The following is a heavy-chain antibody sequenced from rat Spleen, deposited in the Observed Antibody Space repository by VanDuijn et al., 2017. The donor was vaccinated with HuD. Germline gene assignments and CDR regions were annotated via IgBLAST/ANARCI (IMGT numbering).Heavy chain of an antibody. V-gene: IGHV5-19*01. CDR1: GFTFNNYG. D-gene: IGHD1-2*01. CDR3: ATDLYYSSYY. Sequence: EVQLVESGGGLVQPGRSLKLSCAASGFTFNNYGMAWVRQVPTKGLEWVASISPSGGSTYYRDSVKGRFTISRDNAKSTLYLQMDSLRSEDTATYYCATDLYYSSYYWGQGVMVTVSS. CDR2: ISPSGGST. J-gene: IGHJ2*01.